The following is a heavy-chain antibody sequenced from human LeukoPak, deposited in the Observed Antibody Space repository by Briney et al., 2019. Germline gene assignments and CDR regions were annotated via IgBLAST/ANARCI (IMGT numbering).Heavy chain of an antibody. D-gene: IGHD4-23*01. Sequence: ASVTVSCKASGYTFTSYYMHWVRQAPGQELEWMGLINPSGGSTSYAQKFQGRVTMTRDTSTSTVYMELSSLRSEDTAVYYCARGDYGGNSGLGFDYWGQGTLVTVSS. J-gene: IGHJ4*02. CDR1: GYTFTSYY. CDR2: INPSGGST. CDR3: ARGDYGGNSGLGFDY. V-gene: IGHV1-46*01.